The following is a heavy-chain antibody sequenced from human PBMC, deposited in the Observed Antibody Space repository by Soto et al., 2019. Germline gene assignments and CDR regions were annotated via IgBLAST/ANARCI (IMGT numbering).Heavy chain of an antibody. V-gene: IGHV4-31*03. CDR2: IYYSGST. D-gene: IGHD3-3*01. J-gene: IGHJ4*02. CDR3: ARVESSLAAGDFDY. Sequence: PWETLSLTCTVSGGSISSGGYYWSWIRQHPGKGLEWIGYIYYSGSTYYNPSLKSRVTISVDTSKNQFSLKLSSVTAADTAVYYCARVESSLAAGDFDYWGQGNLVTVSS. CDR1: GGSISSGGYY.